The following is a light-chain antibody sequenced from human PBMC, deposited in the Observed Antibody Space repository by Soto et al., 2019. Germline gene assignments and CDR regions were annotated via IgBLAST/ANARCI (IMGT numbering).Light chain of an antibody. Sequence: DIQVTQSPSTLSASVGDRVTITCRASQTITNWLAWYQQRPGKAPKLLIYDASSLKSGVPSRFSGSGSGPEFTLTISSLQPDDFATYYCQHYDSYPYTFGQGTKLEIK. CDR3: QHYDSYPYT. CDR2: DAS. CDR1: QTITNW. V-gene: IGKV1-5*01. J-gene: IGKJ2*01.